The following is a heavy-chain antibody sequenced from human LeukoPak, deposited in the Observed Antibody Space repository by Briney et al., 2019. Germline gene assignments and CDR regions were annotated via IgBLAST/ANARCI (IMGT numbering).Heavy chain of an antibody. Sequence: HSGGSLRLSCAASGFTFSSYAMSWVRQAPGKGPEWVSAISGSGGSTYYADSVKGRFTISRDNSKNTLYLQMNSLRAEDTAVYYCAKAIVLMVYADFDYWGQGTLVTVSS. J-gene: IGHJ4*02. D-gene: IGHD2-8*01. V-gene: IGHV3-23*01. CDR2: ISGSGGST. CDR1: GFTFSSYA. CDR3: AKAIVLMVYADFDY.